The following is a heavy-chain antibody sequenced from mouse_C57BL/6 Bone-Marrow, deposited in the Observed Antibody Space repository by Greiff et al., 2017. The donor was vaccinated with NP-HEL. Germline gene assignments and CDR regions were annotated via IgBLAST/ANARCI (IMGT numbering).Heavy chain of an antibody. CDR1: GYTFTDYN. J-gene: IGHJ4*01. CDR3: AKVRRRRVGAMDY. Sequence: QLQQSGPELVKPGASVKMSCKASGYTFTDYNMHWVKQSHGKSLEWIGYINPNNGGTSYNQKFKGKATLTVNKSSSTAYMELRSLTSEDSAVYYCAKVRRRRVGAMDYWGQGTSVTVSS. CDR2: INPNNGGT. V-gene: IGHV1-22*01. D-gene: IGHD2-14*01.